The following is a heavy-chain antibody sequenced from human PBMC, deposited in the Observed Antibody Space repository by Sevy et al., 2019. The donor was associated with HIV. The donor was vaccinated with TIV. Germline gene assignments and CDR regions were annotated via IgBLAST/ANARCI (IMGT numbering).Heavy chain of an antibody. D-gene: IGHD2-2*01. V-gene: IGHV3-30-3*01. Sequence: GSLRLSCAASGFTFSGYTLHWVRQAPGKGLEWVAVISFDGSNKYYVDSVKGRFTISRDNSKNTLYLQMNSLRPEDTAVYYCARGGWDIVVVPAAFDIWGQRTMVTVSS. CDR2: ISFDGSNK. CDR3: ARGGWDIVVVPAAFDI. J-gene: IGHJ3*02. CDR1: GFTFSGYT.